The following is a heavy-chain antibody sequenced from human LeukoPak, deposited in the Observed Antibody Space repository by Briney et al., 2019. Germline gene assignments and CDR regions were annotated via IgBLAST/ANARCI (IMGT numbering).Heavy chain of an antibody. Sequence: EASVKVSCKASGYTFTSYYMHWVRQAPGQGLEWMGIINPSGGSTSYAQKFQGRVTMTRDTSTSTVYMELSSLRSEDAAVYYCATDGSGSFFWDYGMDVWGQGTTVTVSS. V-gene: IGHV1-46*01. J-gene: IGHJ6*02. D-gene: IGHD3-10*01. CDR2: INPSGGST. CDR3: ATDGSGSFFWDYGMDV. CDR1: GYTFTSYY.